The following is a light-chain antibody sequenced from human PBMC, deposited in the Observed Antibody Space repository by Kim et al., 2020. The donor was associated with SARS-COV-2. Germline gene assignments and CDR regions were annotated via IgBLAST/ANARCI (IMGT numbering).Light chain of an antibody. CDR3: YSTDSSGNRV. CDR2: EDI. V-gene: IGLV3-10*01. J-gene: IGLJ3*02. CDR1: ALPKKY. Sequence: SYELTQPPSVSVSPGQTARITCSGDALPKKYAYWYQQKSGQAPVLVIYEDIKRPSGIPGRFSGSSSGTMATLTISGAQVDDEADYYCYSTDSSGNRVFGG.